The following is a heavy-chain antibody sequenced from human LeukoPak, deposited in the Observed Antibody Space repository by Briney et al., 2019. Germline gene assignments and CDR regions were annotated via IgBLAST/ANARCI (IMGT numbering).Heavy chain of an antibody. CDR2: ISWNSGSI. J-gene: IGHJ4*02. CDR3: AKDTQEQLVGAFDY. Sequence: SGGSLRLSCAASGFTFDDYAMHWVRQAPGKGLEWVSGISWNSGSIGYADSVKGRFTISRDNAKNSLYLQMNSLRAEDMALYYCAKDTQEQLVGAFDYWGQGTLVTVSS. CDR1: GFTFDDYA. V-gene: IGHV3-9*03. D-gene: IGHD6-6*01.